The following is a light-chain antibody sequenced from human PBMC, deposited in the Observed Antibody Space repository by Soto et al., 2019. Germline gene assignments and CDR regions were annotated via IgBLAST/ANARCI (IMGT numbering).Light chain of an antibody. CDR1: QSIESW. CDR3: QQYQSYST. V-gene: IGKV1-5*03. CDR2: KAS. Sequence: DIQMTQSPSTLSASVGDRVTITCRASQSIESWLAWYKQKPGKAPKVLIYKASSLESGVPSRFSGSGSGTEFTLTISSLQPDDFATYYCQQYQSYSTFGQGTKGEMK. J-gene: IGKJ1*01.